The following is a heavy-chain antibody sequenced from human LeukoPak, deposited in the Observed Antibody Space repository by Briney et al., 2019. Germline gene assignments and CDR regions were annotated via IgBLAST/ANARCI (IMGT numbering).Heavy chain of an antibody. Sequence: GASVKVSCKASGYTFTDYSIHWVRQAPGQGPESMGWINPNSGGTDYAQKFQGRVTMTRDTSISTAYMELSNLKSDDTAVYYCTRGLRDGYNYHWGQGTLVTVSS. V-gene: IGHV1-2*02. CDR1: GYTFTDYS. CDR3: TRGLRDGYNYH. J-gene: IGHJ5*02. CDR2: INPNSGGT. D-gene: IGHD5-24*01.